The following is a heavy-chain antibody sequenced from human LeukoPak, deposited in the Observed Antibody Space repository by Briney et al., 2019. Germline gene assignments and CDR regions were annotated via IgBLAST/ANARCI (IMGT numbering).Heavy chain of an antibody. CDR3: ARLAEQQLPGG. Sequence: SETLSLTCTVSGGSISSSSYYWGWIRQPPGKGLEWIGSIYYSGSTYYNPSLKSRVTISVDTSKNQFSLKLSSVTAADTAVYHCARLAEQQLPGGWGQGTLVTVSS. J-gene: IGHJ4*02. CDR2: IYYSGST. V-gene: IGHV4-39*01. D-gene: IGHD6-13*01. CDR1: GGSISSSSYY.